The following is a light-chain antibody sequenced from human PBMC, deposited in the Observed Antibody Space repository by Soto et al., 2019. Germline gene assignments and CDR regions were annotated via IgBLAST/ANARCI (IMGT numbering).Light chain of an antibody. CDR2: DAS. CDR3: QQRFIWPPVT. V-gene: IGKV3-11*01. CDR1: QSVGSY. Sequence: EVVLTQSPATLSLSPGERATLSCRASQSVGSYLAWYQQKPGQPPRLLIYDASNRATGIPARFSGSGSGTDFTLTINSLEPEDFTVYYCQQRFIWPPVTFGGGTNVEIK. J-gene: IGKJ4*01.